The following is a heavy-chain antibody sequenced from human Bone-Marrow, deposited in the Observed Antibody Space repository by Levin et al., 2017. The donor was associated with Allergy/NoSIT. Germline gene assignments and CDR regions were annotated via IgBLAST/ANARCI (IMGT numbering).Heavy chain of an antibody. D-gene: IGHD3-22*01. Sequence: GGSLRLSCAASGFTFSRYWMHWVRQVPGKGLVWVSRINSDGSSITYADSVKGRLTISRDNAKNTLYLQLDSLRAEDTAVYYCAGDPDSSGYSTFDYWGEGILVTVSS. V-gene: IGHV3-74*01. CDR1: GFTFSRYW. J-gene: IGHJ4*02. CDR2: INSDGSSI. CDR3: AGDPDSSGYSTFDY.